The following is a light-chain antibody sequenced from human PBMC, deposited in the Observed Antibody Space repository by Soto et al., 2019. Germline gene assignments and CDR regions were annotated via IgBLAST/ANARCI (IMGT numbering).Light chain of an antibody. CDR2: AAS. CDR3: QQLNSYPRT. J-gene: IGKJ3*01. V-gene: IGKV1-9*01. Sequence: DIQLTQSPSFLSASVGDRVTITCRASQAISSYLAWYQQKPGKAPKLLISAASTLQSGVPSRFSGSGSGTEFTLTISSLQPEDFATYYCQQLNSYPRTFGPGTKVDIK. CDR1: QAISSY.